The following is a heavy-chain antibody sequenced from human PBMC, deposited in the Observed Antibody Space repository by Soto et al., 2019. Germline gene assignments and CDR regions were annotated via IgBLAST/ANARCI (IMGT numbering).Heavy chain of an antibody. J-gene: IGHJ6*03. Sequence: PGGSLRLSCAASGFTFSDYYMSWIRQAPGKGLEWVSYISSSGSTIYYADSVKGRFTISRDNAKNSLYLQMNSLRAEDTAVYYCARNPVTVIPYYYYMDVWGKGTTVTVSS. CDR2: ISSSGSTI. D-gene: IGHD3-22*01. CDR3: ARNPVTVIPYYYYMDV. V-gene: IGHV3-11*01. CDR1: GFTFSDYY.